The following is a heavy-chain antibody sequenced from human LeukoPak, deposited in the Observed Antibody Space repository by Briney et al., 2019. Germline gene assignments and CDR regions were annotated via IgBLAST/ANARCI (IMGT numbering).Heavy chain of an antibody. J-gene: IGHJ4*02. Sequence: ASVKVSCKASGGTFSSYAISWVRQAPGQGLEWMGGIIPIFGTANYAQKSQGRVTITADESTSTAYMELSSLRSEDTAVYYCARYGGYCSGGSCPYYFDYWGQGTLVTVSS. CDR1: GGTFSSYA. V-gene: IGHV1-69*13. D-gene: IGHD2-15*01. CDR3: ARYGGYCSGGSCPYYFDY. CDR2: IIPIFGTA.